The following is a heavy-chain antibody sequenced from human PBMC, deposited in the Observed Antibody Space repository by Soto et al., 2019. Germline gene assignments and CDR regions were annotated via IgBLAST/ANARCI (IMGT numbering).Heavy chain of an antibody. CDR3: AAGEASSRNLAQYYLDF. CDR1: GGSMRNYF. Sequence: PSETLSLTCTVSGGSMRNYFWTWIRQPPGKGLEWIGYIHYSGTTSFFPSYNPSLRSRVTISEDTSKNQFSLKLLSVTTTDTAVYFCAAGEASSRNLAQYYLDFWGQGTLVTVPS. V-gene: IGHV4-59*01. J-gene: IGHJ4*02. CDR2: IHYSGTT. D-gene: IGHD6-13*01.